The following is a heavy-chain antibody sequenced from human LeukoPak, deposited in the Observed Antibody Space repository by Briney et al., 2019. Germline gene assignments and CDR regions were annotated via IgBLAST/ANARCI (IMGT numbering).Heavy chain of an antibody. V-gene: IGHV4-39*01. D-gene: IGHD3-10*01. Sequence: SETLSLTCTGSGGSISSSSYYWGWIRQPPGKGLEWIGSIYYSGSTYYNPSLKRRVTISVDTSKNQFSLTLSSVTAADTAVYYCARLGLRSGTSNWGQGTLVTVSS. CDR3: ARLGLRSGTSN. CDR1: GGSISSSSYY. CDR2: IYYSGST. J-gene: IGHJ4*02.